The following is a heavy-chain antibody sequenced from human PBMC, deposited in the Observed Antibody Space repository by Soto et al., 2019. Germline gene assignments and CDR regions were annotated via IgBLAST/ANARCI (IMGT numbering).Heavy chain of an antibody. CDR1: GYTFTTYF. D-gene: IGHD3-22*01. V-gene: IGHV1-46*01. Sequence: ASVKVSCKASGYTFTTYFIHWVRQAPGQGLEWMGIINPSGGRTNYAQKFQGRVTMTRDTSTSTVYMELSSLRSEDTAVYYCARIPSGYYYFDYWGQGTLVTVSS. CDR2: INPSGGRT. J-gene: IGHJ4*02. CDR3: ARIPSGYYYFDY.